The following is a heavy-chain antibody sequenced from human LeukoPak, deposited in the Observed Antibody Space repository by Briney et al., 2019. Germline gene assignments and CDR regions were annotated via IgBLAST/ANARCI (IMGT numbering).Heavy chain of an antibody. J-gene: IGHJ3*02. CDR3: ARGGIRRPPQI. CDR1: GGSFSGYY. V-gene: IGHV4-34*01. CDR2: INHSGST. Sequence: SETLSLTCAVYGGSFSGYYWGWIRQPPGKGLEWIGEINHSGSTNYNPSLKSRVTISVDTSKNQFSLKLSSVTAADTAVYYCARGGIRRPPQIWGQGTMVTVSS.